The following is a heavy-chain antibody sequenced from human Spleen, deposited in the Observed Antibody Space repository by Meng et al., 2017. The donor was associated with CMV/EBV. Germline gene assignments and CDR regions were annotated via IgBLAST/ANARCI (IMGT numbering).Heavy chain of an antibody. Sequence: ASVKVSCKASGYRFSDYDIQWVRQDTGQGLEWMGWMNPYSGNTGYAPKFQGRVIMTRNTSISTAYMELNSLRSDDTAVYYCARAVYCSSSSCLYYGMDVGGQGTTVTVSS. V-gene: IGHV1-8*01. CDR3: ARAVYCSSSSCLYYGMDV. D-gene: IGHD2-2*01. CDR1: GYRFSDYD. J-gene: IGHJ6*02. CDR2: MNPYSGNT.